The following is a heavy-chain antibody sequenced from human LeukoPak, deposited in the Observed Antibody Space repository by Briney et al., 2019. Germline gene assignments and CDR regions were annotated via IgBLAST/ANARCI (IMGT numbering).Heavy chain of an antibody. Sequence: ASVKVSCNASGYTFTGYYMHWVRQAPGQGLEWMGWINPSGGSTSYAQKFQGRLTMTRDTSTSTVYMELSSLRSEDTAVYYCARDGQGYYYYYMDVSGKGTTVTVSS. CDR3: ARDGQGYYYYYMDV. CDR1: GYTFTGYY. CDR2: INPSGGST. V-gene: IGHV1-46*01. J-gene: IGHJ6*03.